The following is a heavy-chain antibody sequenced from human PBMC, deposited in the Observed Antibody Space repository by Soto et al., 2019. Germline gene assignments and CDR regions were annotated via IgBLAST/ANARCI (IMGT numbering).Heavy chain of an antibody. V-gene: IGHV3-30-3*01. J-gene: IGHJ4*02. CDR1: GFTLSSYS. CDR2: MSYDGSSK. D-gene: IGHD3-10*01. Sequence: QVQLVESGGGVVQPGRSLRLSCAASGFTLSSYSMHWVRKAPGKGLDWVAAMSYDGSSKYFEDSVMGRFTISRDNSKNPVSLQRNSLGAQDSAGYYCARGTSVSNHYDLEYWCQGTRVTVSS. CDR3: ARGTSVSNHYDLEY.